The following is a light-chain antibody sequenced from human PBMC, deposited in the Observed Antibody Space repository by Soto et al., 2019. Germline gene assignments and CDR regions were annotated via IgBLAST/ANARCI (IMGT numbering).Light chain of an antibody. J-gene: IGKJ4*01. V-gene: IGKV1-5*03. CDR3: QQYNSALT. Sequence: DIPMTQSPSTLSASVGDRVTITCRASQTISSWLAWYQQKPGKAPKLLIYKASSLESGVPSRFSGSGSGTDFTLTISSLQPDDFATYYCQQYNSALTFGGGTKVQIK. CDR2: KAS. CDR1: QTISSW.